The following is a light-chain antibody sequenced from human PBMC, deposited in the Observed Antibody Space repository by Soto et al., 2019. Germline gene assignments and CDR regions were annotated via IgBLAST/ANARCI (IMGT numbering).Light chain of an antibody. CDR2: RNN. J-gene: IGLJ2*01. Sequence: QSVLTQPPSASGTPGQRVTISCSGSSSNIGSNYVYWYQQLPGTAPKLLIYRNNQRPSGVPDRFSGSKSGTSASLAISGLRSEDEADYYCAAWDDSLSRSVFGGGTKLTVL. V-gene: IGLV1-47*01. CDR3: AAWDDSLSRSV. CDR1: SSNIGSNY.